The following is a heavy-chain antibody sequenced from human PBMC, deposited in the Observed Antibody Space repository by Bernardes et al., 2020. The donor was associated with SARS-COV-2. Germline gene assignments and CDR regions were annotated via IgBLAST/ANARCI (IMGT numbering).Heavy chain of an antibody. Sequence: GGSLRLSCAASGFTVSSNYMSWVRQAPGKGLKWVSVIYSGGGTYYADSVQGRFTISRDNSKNTLYLQMNSLRDEDTAVYYCARDPGYYDSSGYFAHNWFDSWGQGTTVTVSS. CDR1: GFTVSSNY. D-gene: IGHD3-22*01. J-gene: IGHJ5*01. V-gene: IGHV3-66*01. CDR3: ARDPGYYDSSGYFAHNWFDS. CDR2: IYSGGGT.